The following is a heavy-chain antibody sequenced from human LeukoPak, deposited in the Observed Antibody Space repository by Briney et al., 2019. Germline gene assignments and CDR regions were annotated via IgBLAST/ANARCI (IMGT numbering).Heavy chain of an antibody. CDR3: ARRRRYYFDY. Sequence: PSETLSLTCTVSGGSISSSSYYWGWIREPPGKGLEWIGSIYYSGSNYYNPSLKSRVTISVDTSKNQFSLKLSSVTAADTAVYYCARRRRYYFDYWGQGTLVTVSS. CDR1: GGSISSSSYY. D-gene: IGHD4-17*01. V-gene: IGHV4-39*01. J-gene: IGHJ4*02. CDR2: IYYSGSN.